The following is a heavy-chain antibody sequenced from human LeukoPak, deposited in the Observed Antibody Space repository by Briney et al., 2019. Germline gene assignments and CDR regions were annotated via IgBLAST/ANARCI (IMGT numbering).Heavy chain of an antibody. V-gene: IGHV4-4*07. CDR3: ARGGNWFDP. CDR1: GGSINRNY. D-gene: IGHD3-16*01. J-gene: IGHJ5*02. Sequence: SETLSLTCTVSGGSINRNYWNWIRQPAGKGLEWIGRFYASGNTDYNPSLKSRVTMSVDTSKNQFSLKLSSVTAADTAVYYCARGGNWFDPWGQGTLVTVSS. CDR2: FYASGNT.